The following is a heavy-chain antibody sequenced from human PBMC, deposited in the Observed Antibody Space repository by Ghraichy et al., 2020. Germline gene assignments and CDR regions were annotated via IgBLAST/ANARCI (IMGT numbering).Heavy chain of an antibody. CDR2: INPNSGGT. V-gene: IGHV1-2*02. Sequence: ASVKVSCKASGYTFTGYYMHWVRQAPGQGLEWMGWINPNSGGTNYAQKFQGRVTMTRDTSISTAYMELSRLRSDDTAVYYCAREGGHSSSWYGSAVGYDYYLDVWGKGTTVTVSS. CDR1: GYTFTGYY. D-gene: IGHD6-13*01. J-gene: IGHJ6*03. CDR3: AREGGHSSSWYGSAVGYDYYLDV.